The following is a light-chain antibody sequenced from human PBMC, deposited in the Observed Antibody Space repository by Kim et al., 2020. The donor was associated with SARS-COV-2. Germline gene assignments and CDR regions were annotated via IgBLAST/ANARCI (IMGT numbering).Light chain of an antibody. J-gene: IGLJ3*02. Sequence: SVFPGQTARIICSGDKLGNKYACWYQQKPGQSPVLVIYQDTKRPSGIPERFSGSKYGNTATLTISETQAMDEADYYCQAWDSSTARFGGGTQLTVL. CDR1: KLGNKY. CDR3: QAWDSSTAR. V-gene: IGLV3-1*01. CDR2: QDT.